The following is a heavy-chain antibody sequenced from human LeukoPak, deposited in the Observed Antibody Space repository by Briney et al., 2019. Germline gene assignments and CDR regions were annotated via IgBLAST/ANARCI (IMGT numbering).Heavy chain of an antibody. CDR2: ISGTGGNR. D-gene: IGHD3/OR15-3a*01. CDR3: AKVATWTYFDY. CDR1: GFTFSNYA. V-gene: IGHV3-23*01. J-gene: IGHJ4*02. Sequence: GGSLRLSCAASGFTFSNYAMSWVRQAPGKGLEWVSAISGTGGNRYYADSVKGRFAISRDNSKNTLYLQMNSLRAEDTALYYRAKVATWTYFDYWGQGTLVTVSS.